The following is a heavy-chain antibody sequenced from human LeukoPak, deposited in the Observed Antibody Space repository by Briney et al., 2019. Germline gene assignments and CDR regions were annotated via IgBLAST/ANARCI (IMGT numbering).Heavy chain of an antibody. J-gene: IGHJ4*02. D-gene: IGHD4-17*01. CDR1: GFTFSSYG. CDR2: ISYDGSNK. V-gene: IGHV3-30*18. Sequence: PGRSLRLSCAASGFTFSSYGVHWVRPAPGKGLEWVAVISYDGSNKYYADSVKGRFTISRDNSKNTLYLQMNSLRAEDTAVYYCAKDQDYGDYSFDYWGQGTLVTVSS. CDR3: AKDQDYGDYSFDY.